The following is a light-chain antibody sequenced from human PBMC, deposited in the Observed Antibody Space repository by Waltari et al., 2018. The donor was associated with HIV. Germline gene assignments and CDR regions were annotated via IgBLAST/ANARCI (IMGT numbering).Light chain of an antibody. J-gene: IGKJ4*01. CDR1: QSISSW. Sequence: DIQMTQSPSTLSASVGDRVPLTCRASQSISSWLAWYQQKPGKAPKLLIYKASTLENVVPSRFSGSGSGTEFTLTISSLQPDDFATYYCQQYKSYALTFGGGTKVEIK. V-gene: IGKV1-5*03. CDR2: KAS. CDR3: QQYKSYALT.